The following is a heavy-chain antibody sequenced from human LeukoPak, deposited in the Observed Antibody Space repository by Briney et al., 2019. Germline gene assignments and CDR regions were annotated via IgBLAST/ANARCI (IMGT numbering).Heavy chain of an antibody. V-gene: IGHV1-69*01. Sequence: SVKVSCKASGGTFSSYAISWVRQAPGQGLEWMGGIIPIFGTANYAQKFQGRVTITADESTSTAYMELSSLRSEDTAVYYCATSRRGRYFDWLLVYFQHWGPGTLVTVSS. CDR2: IIPIFGTA. J-gene: IGHJ1*01. CDR3: ATSRRGRYFDWLLVYFQH. D-gene: IGHD3-9*01. CDR1: GGTFSSYA.